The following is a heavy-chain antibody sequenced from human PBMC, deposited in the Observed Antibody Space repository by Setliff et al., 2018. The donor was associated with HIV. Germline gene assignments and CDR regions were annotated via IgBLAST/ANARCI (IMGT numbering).Heavy chain of an antibody. V-gene: IGHV4-4*03. CDR2: IYHSGST. J-gene: IGHJ3*02. CDR3: AGGLGEAVAGGDAFDI. Sequence: KLPEPLSLPCAVSGGSISSSNWWSCVRQPPGQGLEWIGEIYHSGSTNYNPSLQSRVSISVDKSKNQFSLKLSSVTAADTAVYYRAGGLGEAVAGGDAFDIWGQGTMVTVSS. D-gene: IGHD6-19*01. CDR1: GGSISSSNW.